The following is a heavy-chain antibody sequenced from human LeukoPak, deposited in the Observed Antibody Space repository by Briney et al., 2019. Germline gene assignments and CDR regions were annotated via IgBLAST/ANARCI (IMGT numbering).Heavy chain of an antibody. CDR1: GGSISNYY. CDR2: ISYSGST. V-gene: IGHV4-59*08. CDR3: ARGTRFQRWLQLPDLYDY. Sequence: PSKTLSLTCNVSGGSISNYYWSWIRQPPGKGLEYIGYISYSGSTNYNPSLESRVNISVDTSKNQFSLNLNSVTAADTAVYYCARGTRFQRWLQLPDLYDYWGQGTLVTVSS. D-gene: IGHD5-24*01. J-gene: IGHJ4*02.